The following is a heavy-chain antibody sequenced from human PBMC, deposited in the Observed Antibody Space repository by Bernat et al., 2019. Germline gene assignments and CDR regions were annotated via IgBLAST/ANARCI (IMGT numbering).Heavy chain of an antibody. J-gene: IGHJ5*02. CDR3: ATSSGWNHFGDH. CDR1: GFTFSNYA. Sequence: QAQLVESGGGVVQPGRSLRLSCAASGFTFSNYAMHWVRQAPGKGLEWVAVIWYDGSNKYYGDSVKGRFTISRDDSKNTLYLQMSSLRAEDTAVYYCATSSGWNHFGDHWGQGTLVSVSS. D-gene: IGHD6-19*01. CDR2: IWYDGSNK. V-gene: IGHV3-33*01.